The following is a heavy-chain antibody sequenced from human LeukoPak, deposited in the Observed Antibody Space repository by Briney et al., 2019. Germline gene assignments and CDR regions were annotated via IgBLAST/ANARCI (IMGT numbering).Heavy chain of an antibody. CDR1: EFPFSNYG. V-gene: IGHV3-23*01. CDR2: ISTSGGST. D-gene: IGHD1-7*01. Sequence: GGSLRLSCAASEFPFSNYGMSWVRQAPGKGLEWVSSISTSGGSTYYADSVKGRFTISRDNSKDTLYLQMNSLRAEDTAVYYCAKVGLDWNSHFDYWGQGTLVTVSS. J-gene: IGHJ4*02. CDR3: AKVGLDWNSHFDY.